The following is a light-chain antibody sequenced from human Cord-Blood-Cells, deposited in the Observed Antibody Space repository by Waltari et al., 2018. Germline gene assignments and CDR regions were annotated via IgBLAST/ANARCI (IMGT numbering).Light chain of an antibody. J-gene: IGLJ2*01. CDR1: GSHIGAGSA. V-gene: IGLV1-40*01. CDR2: GNS. CDR3: QSYDSSLSGVV. Sequence: QSVLPQPPSVSGAPGQRVTRSCPGTGSHIGAGSAVHWYQQLPGTAPKLLIYGNSNRPSGVPDRFSGSKSGTSASLAITGLQAEDEADYYCQSYDSSLSGVVFGGGTKLTVL.